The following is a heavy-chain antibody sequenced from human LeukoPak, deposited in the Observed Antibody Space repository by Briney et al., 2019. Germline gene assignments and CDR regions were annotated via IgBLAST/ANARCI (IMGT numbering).Heavy chain of an antibody. Sequence: PGGSLRLSCVASGFTFSNYAMNWVRQAPGKGLEWVSVINSGNTYYADSVKGRFTISRDSFKNTLYLQMNSLRADDTAVYFCAKGYTSGRSERYLDYWGQGTLVTVSS. CDR2: INSGNT. J-gene: IGHJ4*02. CDR1: GFTFSNYA. CDR3: AKGYTSGRSERYLDY. D-gene: IGHD6-19*01. V-gene: IGHV3-23*03.